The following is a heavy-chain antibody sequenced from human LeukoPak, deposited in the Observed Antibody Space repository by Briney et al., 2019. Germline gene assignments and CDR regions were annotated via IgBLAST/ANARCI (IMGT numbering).Heavy chain of an antibody. Sequence: GGSLRLSCAASGLIFNRYDMYWVRQPTGKGLEWVSGIGTAGNTYYPGSVKGRFTISRDNSKNTLYLQMNSLRAEDTAVYYCAKELDYGGNFDYWGQGTLVTVSS. J-gene: IGHJ4*02. CDR1: GLIFNRYD. D-gene: IGHD4-23*01. V-gene: IGHV3-13*04. CDR3: AKELDYGGNFDY. CDR2: IGTAGNT.